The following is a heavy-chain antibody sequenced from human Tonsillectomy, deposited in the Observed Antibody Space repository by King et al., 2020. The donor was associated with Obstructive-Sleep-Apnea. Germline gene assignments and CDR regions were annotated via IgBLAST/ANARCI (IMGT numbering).Heavy chain of an antibody. Sequence: VQLQESGPGLVKPSETLSLTCTVSGGSISSSSYYWGWIRQPPGKGLEWIGSIYYSGSTYYNPSLKSRVTISVDTSKNQFSLKLSSVTAADTAGYYCARVVGSVEVAGTGKYYFDYWGQGTLVTVSS. CDR2: IYYSGST. J-gene: IGHJ4*02. CDR3: ARVVGSVEVAGTGKYYFDY. CDR1: GGSISSSSYY. D-gene: IGHD6-19*01. V-gene: IGHV4-39*07.